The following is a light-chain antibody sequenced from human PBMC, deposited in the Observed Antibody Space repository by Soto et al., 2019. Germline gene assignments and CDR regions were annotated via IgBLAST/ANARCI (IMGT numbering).Light chain of an antibody. V-gene: IGKV3-20*01. CDR3: QQYCSSRR. CDR1: QSVSSNY. CDR2: AAS. Sequence: IVFTHSPVTLSLPPEERATLSCRAGQSVSSNYLAWYQQKPGQAPRLLIYAASSRATGIPDRFSGSGSGTDFTLTISRLEPEDIAVYYCQQYCSSRRFCQGAKVDI. J-gene: IGKJ1*01.